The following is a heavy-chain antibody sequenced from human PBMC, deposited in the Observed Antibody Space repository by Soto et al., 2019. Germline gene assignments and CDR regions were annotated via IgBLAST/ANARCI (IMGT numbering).Heavy chain of an antibody. CDR3: ATGGALDCGIDY. J-gene: IGHJ4*02. V-gene: IGHV1-24*01. CDR1: GYTLTELS. CDR2: FDPEDGET. D-gene: IGHD1-1*01. Sequence: ASVKVSCKVSGYTLTELSMHWVRQAPGKGLEWMGGFDPEDGETIYAQKFQGRVTMTEDTSTDTAYMELSSLRSEDTAVYYCATGGALDCGIDYWGQGTLVTVSS.